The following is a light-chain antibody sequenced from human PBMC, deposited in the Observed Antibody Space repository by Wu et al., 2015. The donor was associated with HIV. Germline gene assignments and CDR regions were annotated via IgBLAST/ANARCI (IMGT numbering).Light chain of an antibody. V-gene: IGKV1-27*01. Sequence: DILMTQSPSSLSASVGDRVTITCRASHDINNFLAWYQHKPGQVPRLLIFSASSLFSGVPSRFSGSGSGTDLTLTIHSLQPEDIATYYCQNYDAVPRTFGRGTTVTI. CDR2: SAS. J-gene: IGKJ1*01. CDR3: QNYDAVPRT. CDR1: HDINNF.